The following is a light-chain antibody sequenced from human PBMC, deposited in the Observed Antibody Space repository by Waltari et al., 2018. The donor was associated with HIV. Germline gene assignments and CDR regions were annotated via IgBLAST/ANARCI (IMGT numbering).Light chain of an antibody. CDR3: QSYDSSNVV. J-gene: IGLJ7*01. CDR2: EDD. Sequence: KFMLTPPPSVSEAPGETVHLPCPPSSGSLATNYVQWYQQRPGSSPITVIYEDDQRPSGIPDRFSASFDSSSNSASLTISGLKAEDEADYYCQSYDSSNVVFGGGTQLTVL. V-gene: IGLV6-57*01. CDR1: SGSLATNY.